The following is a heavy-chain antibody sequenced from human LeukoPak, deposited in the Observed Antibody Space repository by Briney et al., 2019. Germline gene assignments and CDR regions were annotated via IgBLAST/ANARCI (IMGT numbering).Heavy chain of an antibody. CDR3: AKDFDSSGYNSAGLGY. CDR1: GFTFSSYG. V-gene: IGHV3-30*18. Sequence: GGSLRLSCAASGFTFSSYGMHWVRRAPGKGLEWVAVISYDGSNKYYADSVKGRFTISRDNSKNTLYLQMNSLRAEDTAVYYCAKDFDSSGYNSAGLGYWGQGTLVTVSS. CDR2: ISYDGSNK. J-gene: IGHJ4*02. D-gene: IGHD3-22*01.